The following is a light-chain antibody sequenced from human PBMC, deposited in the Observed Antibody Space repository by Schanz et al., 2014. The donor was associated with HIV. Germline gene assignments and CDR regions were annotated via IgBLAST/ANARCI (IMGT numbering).Light chain of an antibody. CDR1: SSNIKINA. Sequence: QSVLTQPPSASGTPGQRVTISCSGSSSNIKINAVNWYQQLPGTGPKLLIYNTNVRPSGVPDRFSGSKSGTSASLAISGLQSEDEADYYCATWDDSLNVWVFGGGTKVTVL. J-gene: IGLJ3*02. CDR2: NTN. V-gene: IGLV1-44*01. CDR3: ATWDDSLNVWV.